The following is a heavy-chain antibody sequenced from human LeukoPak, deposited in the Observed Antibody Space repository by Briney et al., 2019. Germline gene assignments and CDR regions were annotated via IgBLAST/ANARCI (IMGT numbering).Heavy chain of an antibody. CDR1: GFTLRDHS. CDR2: ARSQASGYST. CDR3: ARDARYLTGTSSYYYYMDV. Sequence: GGSLRLSCAASGFTLRDHSMDWVRQAPGKGLEWVGRARSQASGYSTEYAASVKGRFTILRDDSETSVYLQMNSLKADDTAIYFCARDARYLTGTSSYYYYMDVWGKGTTVTVSS. J-gene: IGHJ6*03. V-gene: IGHV3-72*01. D-gene: IGHD1-14*01.